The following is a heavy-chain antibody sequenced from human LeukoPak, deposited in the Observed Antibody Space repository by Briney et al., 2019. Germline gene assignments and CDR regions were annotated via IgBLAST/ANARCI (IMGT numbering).Heavy chain of an antibody. J-gene: IGHJ6*02. CDR1: GFTFSSYS. V-gene: IGHV3-48*01. CDR2: ITASGTAM. Sequence: PGGSLRLSCAASGFTFSSYSMNWVRQAPGKGLEWVSHITASGTAMFYADSVKGRFTISRDNAKNTLYLQMNSLRAEDTAVYHCAKGGFWSGRYYYGMDVWGQGTTVTVSS. D-gene: IGHD3-3*01. CDR3: AKGGFWSGRYYYGMDV.